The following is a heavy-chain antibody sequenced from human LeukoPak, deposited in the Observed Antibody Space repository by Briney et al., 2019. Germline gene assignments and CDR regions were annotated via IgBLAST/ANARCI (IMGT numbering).Heavy chain of an antibody. V-gene: IGHV3-74*01. CDR2: IRTDGNT. CDR3: VAYNWNYPDY. J-gene: IGHJ4*02. D-gene: IGHD1-20*01. CDR1: GFTFSSYY. Sequence: GGSLRLSCAASGFTFSSYYMDWFRQSPEKGLVWFSRIRTDGNTAYADSLKGRFTISRDNATTTLYLQMNSLRAEDTAVYYCVAYNWNYPDYWGEGTLVTVSS.